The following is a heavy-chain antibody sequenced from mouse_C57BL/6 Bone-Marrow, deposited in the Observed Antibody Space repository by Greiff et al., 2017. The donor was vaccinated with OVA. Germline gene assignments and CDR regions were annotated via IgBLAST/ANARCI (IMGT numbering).Heavy chain of an antibody. CDR1: GYTFTSYW. CDR2: LDPSDSYT. D-gene: IGHD2-4*01. CDR3: AREGLRRIDY. J-gene: IGHJ2*01. V-gene: IGHV1-69*01. Sequence: VQLQQPGAELVMPGASVKLSCKASGYTFTSYWMHWVKQRPGQGLEWIGELDPSDSYTNYNQKFKGKSTLTVDKSSSTADMQLSSLTSEDSAVYYCAREGLRRIDYWGQGTTLTVSS.